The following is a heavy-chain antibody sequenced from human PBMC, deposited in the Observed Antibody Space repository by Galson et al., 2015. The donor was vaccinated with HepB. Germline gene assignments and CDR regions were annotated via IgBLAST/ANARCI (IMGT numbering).Heavy chain of an antibody. CDR2: ISAYNGNT. J-gene: IGHJ4*02. D-gene: IGHD3-22*01. Sequence: SVKVSCKASGYTFTSYGISWVRQAPGQGLEWMGWISAYNGNTNYAQKLQGRVTMTTDTSTSTAYMELRSLRSDDTAVYYCARAPYDPSYDSSGSDYWGQGTLVTVSS. CDR1: GYTFTSYG. V-gene: IGHV1-18*01. CDR3: ARAPYDPSYDSSGSDY.